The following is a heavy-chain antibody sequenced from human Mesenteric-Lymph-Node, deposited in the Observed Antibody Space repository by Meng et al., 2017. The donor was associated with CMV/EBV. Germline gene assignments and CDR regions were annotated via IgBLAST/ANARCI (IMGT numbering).Heavy chain of an antibody. CDR3: ASGPYCSSASCHDY. J-gene: IGHJ4*02. V-gene: IGHV1-18*01. D-gene: IGHD2-2*01. CDR2: ISAYNGNT. CDR1: GYTFTSNG. Sequence: KASGYTFTSNGISWVRQAPGQGLEWMGWISAYNGNTNYAQKLQGRVTMTTDTSTSTAYMEPRSLRSDDTAVYYCASGPYCSSASCHDYWGQGTLVTVSS.